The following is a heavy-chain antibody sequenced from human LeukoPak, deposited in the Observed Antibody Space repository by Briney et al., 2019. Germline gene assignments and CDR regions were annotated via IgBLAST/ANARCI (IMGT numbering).Heavy chain of an antibody. Sequence: SETLSLTCTVAGGSTSSLYWNWIRQPPGKGLEWIGYIFYSGSTRYNPSLKSRVTISIDTSKNQFSLKLTNVTAADTAVYYCARVVVVPPSMRYYFDYWGQGTLVTVSS. CDR1: GGSTSSLY. J-gene: IGHJ4*02. CDR2: IFYSGST. CDR3: ARVVVVPPSMRYYFDY. V-gene: IGHV4-59*11. D-gene: IGHD2-2*01.